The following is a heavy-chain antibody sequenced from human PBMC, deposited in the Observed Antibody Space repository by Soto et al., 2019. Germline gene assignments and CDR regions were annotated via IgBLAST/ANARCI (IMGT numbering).Heavy chain of an antibody. CDR2: IWYDGSNK. CDR3: ARHAVDKAMDNGLETDY. Sequence: GGSLRLSCAASGFTFSSYGMHWVRQAPGKGLEWVAVIWYDGSNKYYADSVKGRFTISRDNSKNTLYLQMNSLRAEDTAVYYCARHAVDKAMDNGLETDYWGQGTLVTVSS. J-gene: IGHJ4*02. CDR1: GFTFSSYG. V-gene: IGHV3-33*01. D-gene: IGHD5-18*01.